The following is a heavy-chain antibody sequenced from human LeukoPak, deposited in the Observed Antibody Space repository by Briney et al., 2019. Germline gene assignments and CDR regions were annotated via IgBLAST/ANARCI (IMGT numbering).Heavy chain of an antibody. D-gene: IGHD6-19*01. CDR2: ISAYNGNT. J-gene: IGHJ5*01. V-gene: IGHV1-18*01. Sequence: ASVTVSFTSSVYTFTTNGISWVRQAPGQGLEWMGWISAYNGNTTYAQKFQGRVTMTTDTSTTTAYMELRSLRSDDTAIFDCASVSSSGWYIDSWGQGTLVTVSS. CDR1: VYTFTTNG. CDR3: ASVSSSGWYIDS.